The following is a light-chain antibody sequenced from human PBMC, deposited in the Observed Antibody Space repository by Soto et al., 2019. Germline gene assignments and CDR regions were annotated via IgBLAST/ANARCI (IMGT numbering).Light chain of an antibody. CDR2: GTS. J-gene: IGKJ1*01. CDR3: HQYHNSPRT. CDR1: QSVSIRN. V-gene: IGKV3-20*01. Sequence: EIVLTQSPGTLSLSPGERATLSCRASQSVSIRNLVWYQQKPGQAPRLVIYGTSSRATGIPDRFSGSGSGTDFTLTISRLEPEDFAVYYCHQYHNSPRTFGQGTKVEIK.